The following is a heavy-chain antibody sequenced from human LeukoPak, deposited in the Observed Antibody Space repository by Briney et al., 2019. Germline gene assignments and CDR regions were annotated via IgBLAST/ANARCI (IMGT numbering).Heavy chain of an antibody. J-gene: IGHJ4*02. CDR3: VRRGDASSGWGDHDF. D-gene: IGHD6-19*01. CDR1: GFTFSSYA. Sequence: GGSLRLSCAASGFTFSSYAMSWVRQAPGKGLEWVSTIGGSGDKTFYADSVKGRFTISRDNSKNMVHLQMNSLTGEDTALYYCVRRGDASSGWGDHDFWGQGALVTVSS. V-gene: IGHV3-23*01. CDR2: IGGSGDKT.